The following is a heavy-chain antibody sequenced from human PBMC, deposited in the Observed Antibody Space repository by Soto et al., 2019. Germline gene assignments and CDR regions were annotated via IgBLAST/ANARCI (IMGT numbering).Heavy chain of an antibody. V-gene: IGHV4-4*07. J-gene: IGHJ4*02. CDR2: ISTSGHV. CDR1: GGSLSKYY. CDR3: AMDDDDSWSLCHQCFDY. D-gene: IGHD3-3*01. Sequence: PLETLSLTCSVSGGSLSKYYWSWIRQPAGKGLEWIGRISTSGHVVSKVSLRSRLTMSVDMSNNHFSLKLTSVTAADTAVYYCAMDDDDSWSLCHQCFDYWGQRALGAVSS.